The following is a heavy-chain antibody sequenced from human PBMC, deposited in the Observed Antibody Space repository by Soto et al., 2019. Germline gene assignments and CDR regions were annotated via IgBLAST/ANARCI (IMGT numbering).Heavy chain of an antibody. CDR3: ARAGRGYCSGFSCDYGLYGMED. J-gene: IGHJ6*02. CDR2: ISHGGNT. CDR1: GDSISSRNW. V-gene: IGHV4-4*02. D-gene: IGHD2-15*01. Sequence: HVQLQESGPGLVKPSGTLSLTCAVSGDSISSRNWWNWVRQPPGKGLEWIGQISHGGNTNYNPSLHSRVTISVDKSKNQFSLEQSTVTAADPAVYYCARAGRGYCSGFSCDYGLYGMEDWGQETTGTV.